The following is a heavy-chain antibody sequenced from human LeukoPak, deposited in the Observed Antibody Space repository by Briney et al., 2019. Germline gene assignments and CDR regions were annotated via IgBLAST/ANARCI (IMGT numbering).Heavy chain of an antibody. CDR2: INPNSGGT. D-gene: IGHD4-23*01. V-gene: IGHV1-2*02. Sequence: ASVNVSCKASGYTFTGYYLHWVRQAPGQGLEWMGWINPNSGGTNYAQKFQGRVTMTRDTSISTAYMELSRLRSDDTAVYYCARDTTVVLYYFDYWGQGTLVTVSS. CDR1: GYTFTGYY. CDR3: ARDTTVVLYYFDY. J-gene: IGHJ4*02.